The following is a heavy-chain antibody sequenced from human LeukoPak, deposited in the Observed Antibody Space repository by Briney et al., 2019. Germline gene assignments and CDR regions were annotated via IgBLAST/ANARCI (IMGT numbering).Heavy chain of an antibody. CDR2: IYSGGST. V-gene: IGHV3-53*01. J-gene: IGHJ4*02. CDR1: GFTVSSNY. D-gene: IGHD1-26*01. Sequence: PGGSLRLSCAASGFTVSSNYMSWVRQAPGKGLEWVSVIYSGGSTYYADSVKGRFTISRDNSKNTLYLQMNSLRAEDTAVYYCARVDSGSYYGGFDYWGQGTLVTVPS. CDR3: ARVDSGSYYGGFDY.